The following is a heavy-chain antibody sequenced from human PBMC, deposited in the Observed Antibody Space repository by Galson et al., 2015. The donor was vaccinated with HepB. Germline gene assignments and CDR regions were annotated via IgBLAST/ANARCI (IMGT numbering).Heavy chain of an antibody. D-gene: IGHD1-14*01. Sequence: SLRLSCAASRFTFSSYAMHWVRQAPGKGLEWVAVISYDGSNKYYADSVKGRFTISRDNSKNTLYLQMNNLRAEDTAVYYCARDEALTDKEGYFDLWGRGTLVTVSS. CDR2: ISYDGSNK. V-gene: IGHV3-30*04. CDR3: ARDEALTDKEGYFDL. CDR1: RFTFSSYA. J-gene: IGHJ2*01.